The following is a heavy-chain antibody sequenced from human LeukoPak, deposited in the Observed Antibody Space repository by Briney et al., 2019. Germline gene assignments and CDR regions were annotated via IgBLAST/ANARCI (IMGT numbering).Heavy chain of an antibody. CDR3: AKDPNGDYIGAFDF. CDR1: GLTFSSYG. J-gene: IGHJ3*01. Sequence: GGSLRLSCAASGLTFSSYGMMWLRQAPGKGLEGVSAIIGNGGWPLYADSVKGRFTISRDNSTNTLYLQMSSLRAEDTAVYYCAKDPNGDYIGAFDFWGQGTMVTVSS. D-gene: IGHD4-17*01. V-gene: IGHV3-23*01. CDR2: IIGNGGWP.